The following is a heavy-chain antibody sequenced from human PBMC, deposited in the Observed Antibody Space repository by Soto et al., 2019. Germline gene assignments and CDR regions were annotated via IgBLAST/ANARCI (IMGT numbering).Heavy chain of an antibody. CDR3: VRLYYSSGYYYFDY. D-gene: IGHD3-22*01. V-gene: IGHV3-21*01. CDR1: GFTFSRYS. Sequence: GGYLRLSSAASGFTFSRYSMNWVRQAPGRCPEWVSYIGSGGSFIYYEDSLKGRFTISRDNAKNSLYLQMTSLRAEDTSVYYCVRLYYSSGYYYFDYWGQGXPVTVYS. CDR2: IGSGGSFI. J-gene: IGHJ4*01.